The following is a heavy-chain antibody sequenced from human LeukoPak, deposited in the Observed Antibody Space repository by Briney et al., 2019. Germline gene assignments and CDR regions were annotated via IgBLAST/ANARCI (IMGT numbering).Heavy chain of an antibody. CDR3: ARDTRKKWIQLWLRLNAFDI. V-gene: IGHV1-8*01. CDR2: MNPNSGNT. J-gene: IGHJ3*02. CDR1: GYTFTSYD. D-gene: IGHD5-18*01. Sequence: ASVKVSCKASGYTFTSYDINWVRQATGQGLEWMGWMNPNSGNTGYAQKFQGRVTMTRNTSISTAYMELSSLRSEDTAVYYCARDTRKKWIQLWLRLNAFDIWGQGTMATVSS.